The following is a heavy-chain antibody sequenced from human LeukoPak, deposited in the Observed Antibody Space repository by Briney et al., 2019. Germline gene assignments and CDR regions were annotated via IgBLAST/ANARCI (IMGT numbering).Heavy chain of an antibody. CDR2: IGTASDT. J-gene: IGHJ6*03. CDR1: GFTFSSFD. V-gene: IGHV3-13*01. D-gene: IGHD1-1*01. Sequence: GGSLRLSCAASGFTFSSFDMHWVCQPTGQGLEWVSTIGTASDTYYPGSVEGRFTLSRDNAKNSLYLQMNSPTAGDTAVYYCARGPPRGKYYYMDVWGKGTTVTVSS. CDR3: ARGPPRGKYYYMDV.